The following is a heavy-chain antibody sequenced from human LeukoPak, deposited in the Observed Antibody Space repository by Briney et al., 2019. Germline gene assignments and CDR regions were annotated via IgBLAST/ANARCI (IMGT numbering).Heavy chain of an antibody. J-gene: IGHJ3*02. Sequence: SETLSLTCTVSGGSISSSSYYWGWIRQPPGKGLEWIGSIYYSGSTYYNPSLKSRVTISVDTSKNQFSLKLSSVTAADTAVYYCARPRREPLHDAFDIWGQGTMVTVSS. V-gene: IGHV4-39*01. CDR2: IYYSGST. D-gene: IGHD1-26*01. CDR3: ARPRREPLHDAFDI. CDR1: GGSISSSSYY.